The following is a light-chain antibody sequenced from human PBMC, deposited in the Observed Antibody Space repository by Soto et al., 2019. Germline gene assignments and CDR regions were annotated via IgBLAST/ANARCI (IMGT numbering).Light chain of an antibody. CDR3: QQYNNWPLT. CDR2: GAS. J-gene: IGKJ5*01. Sequence: EIVMTQSPATLSVSPGDRATLSCRASQSVSSNLAWYQQKPGQAPRLLIYGASTGATGIPARFSGSGSGTEFTLTISSLQSEDFAVYYCQQYNNWPLTFSQGTRLEIK. CDR1: QSVSSN. V-gene: IGKV3-15*01.